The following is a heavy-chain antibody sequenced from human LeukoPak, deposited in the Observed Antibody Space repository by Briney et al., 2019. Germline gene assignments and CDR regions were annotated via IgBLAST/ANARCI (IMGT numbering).Heavy chain of an antibody. D-gene: IGHD2-15*01. CDR2: IKQEGSEK. V-gene: IGHV3-7*01. CDR3: ARGMVVAAIFDY. CDR1: GFTFSSYW. Sequence: SGGSLRLSCAASGFTFSSYWMSWVRQAPGKGREWVANIKQEGSEKYYVDSVKGRFTISRDNAKNSLYLQMNSLRAEDTAVYYCARGMVVAAIFDYWGQGTLVTVSS. J-gene: IGHJ4*02.